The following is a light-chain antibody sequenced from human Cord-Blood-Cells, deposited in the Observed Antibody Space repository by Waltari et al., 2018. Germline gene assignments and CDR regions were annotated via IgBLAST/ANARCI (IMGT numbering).Light chain of an antibody. CDR1: PGQVSPSYY. V-gene: IGLV8-61*01. CDR3: VLYMGSGIWV. Sequence: QTVVTHEPSFSVSPGGTVTLTCGLSPGQVSPSYYPSWYQQTPGQAPRTLIYSTNTRSSGVPDRFSGSILGNKAALTITGAQADDESDYYCVLYMGSGIWVFGGGTKLTVL. CDR2: STN. J-gene: IGLJ3*02.